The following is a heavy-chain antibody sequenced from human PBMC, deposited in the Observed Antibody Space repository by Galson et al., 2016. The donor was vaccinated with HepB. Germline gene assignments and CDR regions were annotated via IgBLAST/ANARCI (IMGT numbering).Heavy chain of an antibody. Sequence: PALVKPTQTLTLTCTFSGFSLNNNGVGVGLIRQPPGKALERLALIYWDDDKRYSPSLKSRLTLTKDTSKNQVVLRMTNMDPVDTATYYCAHLRRFHDYTTCAYGMDVWGQGATVTVSS. J-gene: IGHJ6*02. CDR2: IYWDDDK. CDR1: GFSLNNNGVG. CDR3: AHLRRFHDYTTCAYGMDV. D-gene: IGHD4-11*01. V-gene: IGHV2-5*02.